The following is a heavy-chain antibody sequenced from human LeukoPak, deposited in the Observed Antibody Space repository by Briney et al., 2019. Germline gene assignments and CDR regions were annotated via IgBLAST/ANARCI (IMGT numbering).Heavy chain of an antibody. J-gene: IGHJ3*02. V-gene: IGHV3-48*03. Sequence: PGGSLRLSCAASGFTFSSFEMNWVRQAPGKGLKWVSYISRSGDTIYYADSVKGRFTISRDNAKNLLSLQMNSLRAEDTALYYCARGDTSLQRNDALDIWGQGTMVSVSS. CDR3: ARGDTSLQRNDALDI. CDR1: GFTFSSFE. D-gene: IGHD2/OR15-2a*01. CDR2: ISRSGDTI.